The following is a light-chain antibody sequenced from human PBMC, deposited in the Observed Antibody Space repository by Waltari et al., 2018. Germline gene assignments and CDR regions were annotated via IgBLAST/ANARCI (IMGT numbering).Light chain of an antibody. CDR3: CSYAGSYTYV. Sequence: QSALAQPRSVSGSPGPSVPISCTGSSSNVGGYNYVSWYQQYPGQAPKRMLYDVNKRPSGVPHRFSGSKSGDTASLTISGLQAEDEADYYCCSYAGSYTYVFGTGTKVTV. CDR1: SSNVGGYNY. CDR2: DVN. J-gene: IGLJ1*01. V-gene: IGLV2-11*01.